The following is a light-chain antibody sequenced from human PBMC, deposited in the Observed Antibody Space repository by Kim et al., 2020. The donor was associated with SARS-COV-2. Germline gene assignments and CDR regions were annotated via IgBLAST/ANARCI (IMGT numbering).Light chain of an antibody. CDR2: DVS. J-gene: IGLJ1*01. V-gene: IGLV2-14*04. CDR3: NSHTTSSTYV. Sequence: GQSITISCTGTSSDVGYDNSVSWYQQHPGKAPKLIMYDVSERASGVSNRFSGSQSGNTASLTISGLRAEDEADYYCNSHTTSSTYVFGSGTKVTVL. CDR1: SSDVGYDNS.